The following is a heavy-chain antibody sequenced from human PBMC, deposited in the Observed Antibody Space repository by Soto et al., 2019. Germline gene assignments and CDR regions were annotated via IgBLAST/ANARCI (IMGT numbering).Heavy chain of an antibody. CDR2: ISSSSSYI. D-gene: IGHD3-22*01. Sequence: EVQLVESGGGLVKPGGSLRLSCAASGFTFSSYSMNWVRQAPGKGLEWVSSISSSSSYIYYADSVKGRFTISRDNAKNSLCLQMNSLRGEDTAVYYCARVVDYYDPYYYYGMDVWGQGPTVTVSS. CDR3: ARVVDYYDPYYYYGMDV. J-gene: IGHJ6*02. CDR1: GFTFSSYS. V-gene: IGHV3-21*01.